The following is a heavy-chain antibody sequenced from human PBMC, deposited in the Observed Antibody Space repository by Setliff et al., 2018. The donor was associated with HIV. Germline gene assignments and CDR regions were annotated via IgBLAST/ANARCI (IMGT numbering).Heavy chain of an antibody. CDR3: ATQTGFYNSHWYDY. Sequence: GGSLRLSCAASGFTFSNYGMHWVRQAPGKGLEWVSVIWYDGSNKYYTDSVKGRFTISRDNSKNTLYLQMNSLRAEDTAVYYCATQTGFYNSHWYDYWGQGTMVTVSS. J-gene: IGHJ4*02. CDR1: GFTFSNYG. D-gene: IGHD6-13*01. V-gene: IGHV3-33*03. CDR2: IWYDGSNK.